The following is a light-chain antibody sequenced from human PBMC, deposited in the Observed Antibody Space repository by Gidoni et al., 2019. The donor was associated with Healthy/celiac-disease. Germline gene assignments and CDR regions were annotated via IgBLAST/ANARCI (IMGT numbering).Light chain of an antibody. CDR3: QQYGSSPGFT. Sequence: ELVLTQSPATLSLSPGERATLSCRASQSVSSSYLAWYQQKPGQAPRLLIYGASSRATGIPERFSGSGSGTDFTLTISRLEPEDFAVYYCQQYGSSPGFTFGPGTKVDIK. CDR1: QSVSSSY. V-gene: IGKV3-20*01. J-gene: IGKJ3*01. CDR2: GAS.